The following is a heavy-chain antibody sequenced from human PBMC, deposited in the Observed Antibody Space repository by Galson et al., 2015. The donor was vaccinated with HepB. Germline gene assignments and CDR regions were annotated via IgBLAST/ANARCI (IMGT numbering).Heavy chain of an antibody. CDR3: ARSSTSDYDSSGYYPLNAFDI. CDR2: ISSSSSYT. J-gene: IGHJ3*02. Sequence: SLRLSCVASGFAFSDYYVSWTGQAPGKGLEWVSYISSSSSYTNYADSVKGRFTISRDNAKNSLYLQMNSLRAEDTAVYYCARSSTSDYDSSGYYPLNAFDIWGQGTMVTVSS. D-gene: IGHD3-22*01. CDR1: GFAFSDYY. V-gene: IGHV3-11*06.